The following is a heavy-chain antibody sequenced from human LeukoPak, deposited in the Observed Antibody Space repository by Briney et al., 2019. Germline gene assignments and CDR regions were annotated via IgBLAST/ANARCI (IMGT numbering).Heavy chain of an antibody. CDR2: INYSGRT. J-gene: IGHJ4*02. D-gene: IGHD3-10*01. CDR3: ARRSITMVRGVITYYFDY. V-gene: IGHV4-39*07. CDR1: DDSISSNRYF. Sequence: SETLSPTCTISDDSISSNRYFWAWIRQPPGKGLEWVASINYSGRTYYNPSLSSRLTISIDTAKRQFSLKLTSVTAADTAVYYCARRSITMVRGVITYYFDYWGQGTLVTVSS.